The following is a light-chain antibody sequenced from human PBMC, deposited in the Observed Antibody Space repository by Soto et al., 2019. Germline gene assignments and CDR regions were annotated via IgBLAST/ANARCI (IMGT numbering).Light chain of an antibody. CDR3: QQYRSYSWT. CDR1: QSISSW. Sequence: DIQMTQYPSTLSASVGDRVTITCRASQSISSWLAWFQQKPGKAPKVLIYKASGLESGVPSRFSGSGSGTEFTLTISSLQPDDFATYYCQQYRSYSWTFGQGTKVEIK. V-gene: IGKV1-5*03. J-gene: IGKJ1*01. CDR2: KAS.